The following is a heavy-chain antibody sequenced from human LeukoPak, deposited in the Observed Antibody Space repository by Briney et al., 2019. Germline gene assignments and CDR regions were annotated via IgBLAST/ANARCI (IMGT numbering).Heavy chain of an antibody. D-gene: IGHD6-13*01. CDR3: AKGTHSSSWYELDY. Sequence: GGSLRLSCAASGFTFSSYAMSWVRQAPGKGLEWVSAISGSGGSTYYADSVKGRFTISRDNSKDTLYLQMNSLRAEDTAVYYCAKGTHSSSWYELDYWGQGTLVTVSS. CDR2: ISGSGGST. V-gene: IGHV3-23*01. J-gene: IGHJ4*02. CDR1: GFTFSSYA.